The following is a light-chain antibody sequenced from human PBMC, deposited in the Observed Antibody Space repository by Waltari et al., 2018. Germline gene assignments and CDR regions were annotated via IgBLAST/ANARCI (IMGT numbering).Light chain of an antibody. Sequence: AKQSGNERDLALYRQKPRQAPRLLIYAASRRADGIPDRFSGSGSGTDFALTISRLEPEGFAVYYCQRYGSSVLYTFGQGTKLEIK. CDR3: QRYGSSVLYT. CDR1: QSGNERD. J-gene: IGKJ2*01. CDR2: AAS. V-gene: IGKV3-20*01.